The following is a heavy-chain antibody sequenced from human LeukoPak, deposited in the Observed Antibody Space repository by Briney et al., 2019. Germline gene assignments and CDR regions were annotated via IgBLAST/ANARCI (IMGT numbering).Heavy chain of an antibody. CDR3: ARRAATSNYYYGLDV. D-gene: IGHD6-25*01. Sequence: GGSLRLSCAASGFSFYSFAMSWVRQAPGKGLEWVSSISGSGGDTYYADSVRGRFTISRDNSKNMLYLHMNSLRAEDTAEYSCARRAATSNYYYGLDVWGQGTTVTVSS. CDR2: ISGSGGDT. CDR1: GFSFYSFA. J-gene: IGHJ6*02. V-gene: IGHV3-23*01.